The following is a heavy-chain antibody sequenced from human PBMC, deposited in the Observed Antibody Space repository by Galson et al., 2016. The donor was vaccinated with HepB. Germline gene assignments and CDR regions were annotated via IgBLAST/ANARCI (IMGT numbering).Heavy chain of an antibody. J-gene: IGHJ6*02. CDR1: GHTFTSYY. Sequence: SVKVSCKASGHTFTSYYIHWVRQAPGQGLEWMGIINPRSSNTNYAQKFQGRVTMTRDTSTSTVYMQLSSLRSDDTAVYYCAAALDDYYYGMDVWGQGTTGTFSS. V-gene: IGHV1-46*01. CDR3: AAALDDYYYGMDV. D-gene: IGHD6-13*01. CDR2: INPRSSNT.